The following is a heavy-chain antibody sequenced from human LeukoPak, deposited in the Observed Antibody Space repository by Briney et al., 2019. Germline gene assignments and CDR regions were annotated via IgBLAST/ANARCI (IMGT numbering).Heavy chain of an antibody. CDR3: ARGSVVRSNYYFEY. D-gene: IGHD4-23*01. J-gene: IGHJ4*02. Sequence: SETLSLTCAVYGVSFSGYYGSWIRQPPGKGLEWVGEINHSGSTNYNPSLKSRVTISVPTSKTRFSLKLSSVTAADTAVYYCARGSVVRSNYYFEYWGEGNLVTVSS. V-gene: IGHV4-34*01. CDR2: INHSGST. CDR1: GVSFSGYY.